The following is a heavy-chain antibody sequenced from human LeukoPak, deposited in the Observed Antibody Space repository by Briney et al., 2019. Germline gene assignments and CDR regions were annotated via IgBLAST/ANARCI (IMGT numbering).Heavy chain of an antibody. CDR3: AREGGHYDYVWGSYRPGWFDP. CDR2: INPNSGGT. J-gene: IGHJ5*02. V-gene: IGHV1-2*02. D-gene: IGHD3-16*02. Sequence: ASVKVSCKASGYTFTSYYMHWVRQAPGQGLEWMGWINPNSGGTNYAQKFQGRVTMTRDTSISTAYMELSRLRSDDTAVYYCAREGGHYDYVWGSYRPGWFDPWGRGTLVTVSS. CDR1: GYTFTSYY.